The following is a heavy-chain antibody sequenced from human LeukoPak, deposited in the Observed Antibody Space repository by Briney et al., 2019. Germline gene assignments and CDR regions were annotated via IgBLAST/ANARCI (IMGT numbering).Heavy chain of an antibody. CDR3: ARPGYSGYDYGMDV. D-gene: IGHD5-12*01. J-gene: IGHJ6*02. Sequence: GGSLRLSCAASGFTFSSYSMNWVRQAPGKGLEWASSIISSSSYIYYADSVKGRFTISRDNAKNSLYLQMNSLRAEDTAVYYCARPGYSGYDYGMDVWGQGTTVTVSS. CDR2: IISSSSYI. CDR1: GFTFSSYS. V-gene: IGHV3-21*01.